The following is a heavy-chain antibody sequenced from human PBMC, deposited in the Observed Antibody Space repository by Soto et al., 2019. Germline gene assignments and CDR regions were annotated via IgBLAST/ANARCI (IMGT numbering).Heavy chain of an antibody. CDR1: GFTGSLNY. J-gene: IGHJ5*02. CDR3: ARNYFVSGSYAPWFDP. CDR2: IYVNGNT. Sequence: EVRLVESGGGLVPPGGSLRLSCAGSGFTGSLNYMGWVRQAPGKGLEWVSVIYVNGNTYSAASVKGRFSISRDSSKNTLYIQMDSLRAEDTAVYFCARNYFVSGSYAPWFDPWGQGTLVTVSS. V-gene: IGHV3-66*01. D-gene: IGHD3-10*01.